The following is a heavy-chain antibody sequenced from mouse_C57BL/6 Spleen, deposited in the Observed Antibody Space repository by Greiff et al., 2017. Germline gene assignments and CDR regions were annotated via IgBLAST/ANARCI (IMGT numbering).Heavy chain of an antibody. CDR2: ISSGGDYI. J-gene: IGHJ2*01. CDR1: GFTFSSYA. Sequence: EVQVVESGEGLVKPGGSLKLSCAASGFTFSSYAMSWVRQTPEKRLEWVAYISSGGDYIYYADTVKGRFTISRDNARNTLYLQMSSLKSEDTAMYYCTRAHYYGHFDYWGQGTTLTVSS. V-gene: IGHV5-9-1*02. CDR3: TRAHYYGHFDY. D-gene: IGHD1-1*01.